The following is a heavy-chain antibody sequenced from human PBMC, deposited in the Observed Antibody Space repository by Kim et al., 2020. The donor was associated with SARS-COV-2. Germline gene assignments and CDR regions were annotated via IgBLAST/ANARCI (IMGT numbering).Heavy chain of an antibody. Sequence: GRFTISRDNSKNTLYLQMNSLRAEDTAVYYCAKDGLYSGYDEGTRYFDLWGRGTLVTVSS. D-gene: IGHD5-12*01. CDR3: AKDGLYSGYDEGTRYFDL. J-gene: IGHJ2*01. V-gene: IGHV3-30*02.